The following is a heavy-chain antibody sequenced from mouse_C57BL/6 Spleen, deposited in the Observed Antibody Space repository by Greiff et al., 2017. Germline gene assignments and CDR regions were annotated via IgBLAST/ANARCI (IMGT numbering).Heavy chain of an antibody. V-gene: IGHV1-9*01. CDR1: GYTFTGYW. Sequence: VQLQQSGAELMKPGASVKLSCKATGYTFTGYWIEWVKQRPGHGLECIGEILPGSGSTNYNEKFKGKATFTADTSSNTAYMQLSSLTTEDAAIYYCARGGYYYGSSTGYFDVWGTGTTGTVSS. J-gene: IGHJ1*03. D-gene: IGHD1-1*01. CDR2: ILPGSGST. CDR3: ARGGYYYGSSTGYFDV.